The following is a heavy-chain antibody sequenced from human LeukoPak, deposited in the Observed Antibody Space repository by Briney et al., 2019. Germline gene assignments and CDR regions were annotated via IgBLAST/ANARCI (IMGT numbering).Heavy chain of an antibody. CDR2: MNTEGSRT. J-gene: IGHJ4*02. D-gene: IGHD4-23*01. Sequence: PGGSLRLSCAASGFTFSRYWMHWVRQAPGKGLVWVSRMNTEGSRTDYADSVKGRFTISRDNAKNTLYLQMNSLGVEDTAVYSCASDFGGHDDFWGQGILVTVSS. V-gene: IGHV3-74*01. CDR1: GFTFSRYW. CDR3: ASDFGGHDDF.